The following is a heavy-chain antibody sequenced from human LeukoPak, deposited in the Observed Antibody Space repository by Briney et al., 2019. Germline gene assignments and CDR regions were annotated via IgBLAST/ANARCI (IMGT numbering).Heavy chain of an antibody. J-gene: IGHJ4*02. V-gene: IGHV4-39*01. CDR3: ARSVFAVADLFDH. CDR2: ISSFGST. CDR1: GGSIRSTSYY. Sequence: PSETLSLTCSVSGGSIRSTSYYWGWIRQPPGKALEWIGSISSFGSTYYKPSLKSRLAISVDTSKNQFSLHLSSVTAGDTATYFCARSVFAVADLFDHWGQGTLVSVSS. D-gene: IGHD4-23*01.